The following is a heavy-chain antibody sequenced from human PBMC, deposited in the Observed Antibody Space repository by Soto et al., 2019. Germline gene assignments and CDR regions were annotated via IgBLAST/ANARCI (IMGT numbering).Heavy chain of an antibody. V-gene: IGHV1-69*06. D-gene: IGHD3-3*01. J-gene: IGHJ6*02. CDR3: ARDSKLAYDFWSGHYREGDYYYGMDV. CDR2: IIPIFGTA. Sequence: ASVKVSCKASGGTFSSYAISWVRQAPGQGLEWMGGIIPIFGTANYAQKFQGRVTITADKSTSTAYMELSSLRSEDTAVYYCARDSKLAYDFWSGHYREGDYYYGMDVRGQGTTVTVSS. CDR1: GGTFSSYA.